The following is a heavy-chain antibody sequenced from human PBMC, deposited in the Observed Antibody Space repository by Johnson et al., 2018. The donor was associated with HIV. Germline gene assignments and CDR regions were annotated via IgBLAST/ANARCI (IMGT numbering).Heavy chain of an antibody. Sequence: MQLVESGGGLVKPGGSLRLSCAASGFTFSNAWMSWVRQAPGKGLEWVGRIKSKTDGGTTDYVAPVKGRFTISRDDSKNTLYLRMNSLRAEDTALYYCARNLRQLDPDAFDIWGQGTVVTVSP. J-gene: IGHJ3*02. D-gene: IGHD6-13*01. CDR2: IKSKTDGGTT. V-gene: IGHV3-15*01. CDR1: GFTFSNAW. CDR3: ARNLRQLDPDAFDI.